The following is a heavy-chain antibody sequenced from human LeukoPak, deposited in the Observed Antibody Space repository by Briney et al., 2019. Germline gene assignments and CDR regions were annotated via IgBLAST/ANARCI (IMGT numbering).Heavy chain of an antibody. Sequence: GGSLRLSCADSGFTFSDYYMTWIRQAPGKGLEWVSYISGRGDTIYYTDSVKGRFTISRDNAKNSVYLQMNSLRAEDTAVYYCARGRIKWADDAFDIWDQGTMVTVSS. CDR1: GFTFSDYY. J-gene: IGHJ3*02. D-gene: IGHD2-8*01. V-gene: IGHV3-11*04. CDR3: ARGRIKWADDAFDI. CDR2: ISGRGDTI.